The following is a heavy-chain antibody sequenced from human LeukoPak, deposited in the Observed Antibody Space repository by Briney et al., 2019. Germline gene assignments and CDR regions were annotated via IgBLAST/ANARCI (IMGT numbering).Heavy chain of an antibody. CDR2: ISYDGSNK. D-gene: IGHD4-23*01. Sequence: PGRSLRLSCAASGFTFSSYGMHWVRQAPGKGLEWVAVISYDGSNKYYADSVKGRFTISRDNSKNTLYLQMNSLRAEDTAVYYCARTTVVTWDFDYWGQGTLVTVSS. V-gene: IGHV3-30*03. CDR1: GFTFSSYG. CDR3: ARTTVVTWDFDY. J-gene: IGHJ4*02.